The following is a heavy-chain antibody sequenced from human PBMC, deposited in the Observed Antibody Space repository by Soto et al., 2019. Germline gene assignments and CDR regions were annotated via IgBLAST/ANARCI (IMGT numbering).Heavy chain of an antibody. Sequence: EVQLLESGGGLVQPGGSLRLSCAASGFTFSSYAMSWVRQAPGKGLEWVSAISSTGGSTYYADSVNGRFSISSYNTKHTLYLQMNSLRAEDTALYYCAKDGGYCSSTSFYAVDYDYMDVWGNGTTVTVSS. CDR2: ISSTGGST. V-gene: IGHV3-23*01. D-gene: IGHD2-2*01. J-gene: IGHJ6*03. CDR3: AKDGGYCSSTSFYAVDYDYMDV. CDR1: GFTFSSYA.